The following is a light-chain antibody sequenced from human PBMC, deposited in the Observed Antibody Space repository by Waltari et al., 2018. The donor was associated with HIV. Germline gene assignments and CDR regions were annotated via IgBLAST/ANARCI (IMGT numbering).Light chain of an antibody. CDR3: CSYAGSSTP. CDR2: EVS. Sequence: QSALTQPDSESGSDGQSITIYCTGTSSDVGRYNRVAWYQQHPGKAPKLMIYEVSKRPSGVSNRFSGSKSGNTASLTISGLQAEDEADYYCCSYAGSSTPFGGGTKLTVL. J-gene: IGLJ2*01. V-gene: IGLV2-23*02. CDR1: SSDVGRYNR.